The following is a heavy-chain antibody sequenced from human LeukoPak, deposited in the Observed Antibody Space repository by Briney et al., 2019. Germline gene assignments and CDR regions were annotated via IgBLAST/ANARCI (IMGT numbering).Heavy chain of an antibody. V-gene: IGHV4-39*07. D-gene: IGHD6-13*01. Sequence: SETLSLTCTVSGGSISSSSYCWGWIRQPPGKGLEWIGSIYYSGNTYYNPSLKSRVTISVDTSKNQFSLKLSSVTAADTAVYYCARGRQLGGYMDVWGKGTTVTVSS. J-gene: IGHJ6*03. CDR3: ARGRQLGGYMDV. CDR1: GGSISSSSYC. CDR2: IYYSGNT.